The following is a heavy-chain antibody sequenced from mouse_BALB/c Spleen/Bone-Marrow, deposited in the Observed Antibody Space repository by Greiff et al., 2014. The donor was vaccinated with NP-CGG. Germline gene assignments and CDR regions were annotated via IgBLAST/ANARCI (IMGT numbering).Heavy chain of an antibody. Sequence: DVKLQESGGGLVKPGGSLKLSCAASGFTFSDYYMYWVRQTPEKRLEWVATISDGGSYTYYPDSVKGRFTISRDNAKNSLYLQMSSLKSEDTAMYYCARGGQLGAMDYWGQGTSVTVSS. J-gene: IGHJ4*01. D-gene: IGHD3-2*01. CDR2: ISDGGSYT. V-gene: IGHV5-4*02. CDR1: GFTFSDYY. CDR3: ARGGQLGAMDY.